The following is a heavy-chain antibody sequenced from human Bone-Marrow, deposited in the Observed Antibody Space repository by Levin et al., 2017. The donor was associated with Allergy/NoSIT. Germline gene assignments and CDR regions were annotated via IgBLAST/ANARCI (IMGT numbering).Heavy chain of an antibody. Sequence: PGGSLRLSCAASGFIFSNYDMHWVRQAPGKGPEWVAMSWSGGRNQYYAESVRGRFTISRDNSKNTLYLQMNSLRAEDTAVYYCAKNHDSLGYLFDSWGQGSLVTVSS. D-gene: IGHD3-22*01. CDR1: GFIFSNYD. CDR2: SWSGGRNQ. J-gene: IGHJ4*02. CDR3: AKNHDSLGYLFDS. V-gene: IGHV3-33*06.